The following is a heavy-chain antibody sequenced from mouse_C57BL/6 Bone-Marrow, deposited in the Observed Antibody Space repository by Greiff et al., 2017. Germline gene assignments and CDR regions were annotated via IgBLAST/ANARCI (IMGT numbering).Heavy chain of an antibody. CDR1: GFTFSSYG. J-gene: IGHJ1*03. CDR3: ASGPNPSNWTDCYFDV. D-gene: IGHD4-1*01. CDR2: ISSGGSYT. Sequence: EVQVVESGGDLVKPGGSLKLSCAASGFTFSSYGMSWVRQTPDKRLEWVATISSGGSYTYYPDSVKGRFTISRDNAKNTLYLQMSSLKSEDTAMYYGASGPNPSNWTDCYFDVWGTGTTVTVSS. V-gene: IGHV5-6*01.